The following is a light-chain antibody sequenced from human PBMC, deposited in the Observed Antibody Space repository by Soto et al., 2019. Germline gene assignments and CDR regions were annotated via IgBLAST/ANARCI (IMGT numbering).Light chain of an antibody. Sequence: EIVMTQSPATLSVSPGERATLSCRASQSVSSNLAWYQQKPGQAPRLLMYGASTRATGIPARFSGSGSGTEFTLTISSLQSQDFAVYYCQQYDRWPWTFGQGTKVEIK. CDR1: QSVSSN. J-gene: IGKJ1*01. CDR3: QQYDRWPWT. V-gene: IGKV3-15*01. CDR2: GAS.